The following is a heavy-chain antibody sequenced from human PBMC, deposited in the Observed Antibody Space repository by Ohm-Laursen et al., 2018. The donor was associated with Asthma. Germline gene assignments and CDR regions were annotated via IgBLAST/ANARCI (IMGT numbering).Heavy chain of an antibody. J-gene: IGHJ4*02. V-gene: IGHV3-11*06. CDR1: GGSFSGYY. CDR2: ISSSSSYI. Sequence: LSLTCAVYGGSFSGYYWSWIRQPPGKGLEWVSSISSSSSYIYYADSVKGRFTISRDNAKNSLYLQMNSLRAEDTAVYYCARDRGDGYINWGQGTLVTVSS. CDR3: ARDRGDGYIN. D-gene: IGHD5-24*01.